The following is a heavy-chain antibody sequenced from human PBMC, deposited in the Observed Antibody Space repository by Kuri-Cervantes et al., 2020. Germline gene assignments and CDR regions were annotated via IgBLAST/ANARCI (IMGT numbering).Heavy chain of an antibody. Sequence: GSLRLSCAVSGYSISSSNWWGWIRQPPGKGLEWIGSIYYSGSTYYNPSLKSRVTISVDTSKNQFSLKLSSVTAADTAVYYCARLRAYGDYDYDAFDIWGQGTMVTVSS. J-gene: IGHJ3*02. CDR2: IYYSGST. D-gene: IGHD4-17*01. CDR1: GYSISSSNW. CDR3: ARLRAYGDYDYDAFDI. V-gene: IGHV4-38-2*01.